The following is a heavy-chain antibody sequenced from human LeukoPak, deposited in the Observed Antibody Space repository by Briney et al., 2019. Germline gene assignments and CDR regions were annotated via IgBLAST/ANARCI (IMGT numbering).Heavy chain of an antibody. Sequence: SGPTLVKPTQTLTLTCTFSGFSLSTSGVGVGWIRQPPGKALESLDLIYWNDDKRYSPSLKTRLTITEDTSKNQVVLTMANMDPVDTATYYCAHSEFYYDSSGYPHFDYWGQGTLVTVSS. CDR1: GFSLSTSGVG. CDR2: IYWNDDK. CDR3: AHSEFYYDSSGYPHFDY. J-gene: IGHJ4*02. V-gene: IGHV2-5*01. D-gene: IGHD3-22*01.